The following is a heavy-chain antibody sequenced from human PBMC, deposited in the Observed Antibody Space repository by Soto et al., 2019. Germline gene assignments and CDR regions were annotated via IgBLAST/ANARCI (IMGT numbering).Heavy chain of an antibody. V-gene: IGHV4-39*01. CDR1: GASFGKSGFY. CDR3: ARHVLAASGGVVYFDY. D-gene: IGHD2-15*01. J-gene: IGHJ4*02. CDR2: IYYSGTT. Sequence: QVQLQESGPGLVKPSETLAVTCTVSGASFGKSGFYWGWIRQPPGKGLEWLGSIYYSGTTYYNPSLKIRVTISVDTSKSQVSLKLTSVTAADTAVYYCARHVLAASGGVVYFDYWGPGTLFPVSS.